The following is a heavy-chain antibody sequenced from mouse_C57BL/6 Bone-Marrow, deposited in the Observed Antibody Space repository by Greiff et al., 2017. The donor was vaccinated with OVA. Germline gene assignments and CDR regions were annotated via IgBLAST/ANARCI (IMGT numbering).Heavy chain of an antibody. D-gene: IGHD1-1*01. V-gene: IGHV1-81*01. CDR2: IYPRSGNT. CDR1: GYTFTSYG. J-gene: IGHJ2*01. CDR3: AYGSYGY. Sequence: VKLMESGAELARPGASVKLSCKASGYTFTSYGISWVKQSPGQGLEWIGEIYPRSGNTYYNEKFKGKATLTADKSSSTAYMELRSLTSEDSAVGYCAYGSYGYWGQGTTLTVSS.